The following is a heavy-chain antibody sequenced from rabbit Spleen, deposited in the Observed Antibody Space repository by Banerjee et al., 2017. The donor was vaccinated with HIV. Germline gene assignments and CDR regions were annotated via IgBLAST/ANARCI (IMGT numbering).Heavy chain of an antibody. CDR3: ARDTGTSFSTYGMDL. CDR2: INAGSTGST. CDR1: GIDFSSSYY. D-gene: IGHD8-1*01. V-gene: IGHV1S45*01. J-gene: IGHJ6*01. Sequence: QEQLVESGGGLVKPGGTLTLTCKASGIDFSSSYYMCWVRQAPGKGLEWIACINAGSTGSTYSATWAKGRFTISKTSSTTVTLQMTSLTAADTATYFCARDTGTSFSTYGMDLWGQGTLVTVS.